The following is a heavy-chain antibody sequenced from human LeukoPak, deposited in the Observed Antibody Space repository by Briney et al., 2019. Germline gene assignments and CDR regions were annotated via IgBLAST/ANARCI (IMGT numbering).Heavy chain of an antibody. CDR2: VCYSGST. Sequence: SETLSLTCTVSGGSISSGGYYWSWIRQPPEKDLEWIGYVCYSGSTYYNPSLKSRVTISVDTSKNQFSLKLSSVTAADTAVYYCARAGLLWFGELLYPYWFDPWGQGTLVTVSS. CDR3: ARAGLLWFGELLYPYWFDP. V-gene: IGHV4-31*03. J-gene: IGHJ5*02. D-gene: IGHD3-10*01. CDR1: GGSISSGGYY.